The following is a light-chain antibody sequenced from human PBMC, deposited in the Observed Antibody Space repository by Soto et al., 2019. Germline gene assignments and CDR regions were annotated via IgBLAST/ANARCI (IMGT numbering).Light chain of an antibody. V-gene: IGKV3D-20*02. CDR2: AAS. CDR3: QQRSNWPPLT. Sequence: EIVLTQSPGTLSFSPGERATLSCRASQSVSSSYLAWYQQKPGQAPRLLIFAASSRASGIPARFSGSGSGTEFTLTISSLQSEDFAVYYCQQRSNWPPLTFGGGTKV. J-gene: IGKJ4*01. CDR1: QSVSSSY.